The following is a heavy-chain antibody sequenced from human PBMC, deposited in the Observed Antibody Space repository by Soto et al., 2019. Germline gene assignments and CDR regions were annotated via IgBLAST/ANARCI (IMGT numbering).Heavy chain of an antibody. CDR2: VGKDGNTK. D-gene: IGHD5-12*01. Sequence: QVQLVESGGGVVQPGQSLRLSCAASGFSVSNYGMHWVRQAPGKGLEWVPVVGKDGNTKDYGDYVKGLFTISRDNSKNTLERQKSSLRGEDTAVYYGARGESWTDEAFDIWGQGTMVTVSS. CDR1: GFSVSNYG. V-gene: IGHV3-33*01. CDR3: ARGESWTDEAFDI. J-gene: IGHJ3*02.